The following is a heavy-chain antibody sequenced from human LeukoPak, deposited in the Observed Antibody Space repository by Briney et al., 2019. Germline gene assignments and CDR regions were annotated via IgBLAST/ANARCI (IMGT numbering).Heavy chain of an antibody. CDR2: IKQDGSEK. CDR3: ARGYDFWSGYYRDYYYMDV. V-gene: IGHV3-7*04. J-gene: IGHJ6*03. D-gene: IGHD3-3*01. CDR1: GFTFSSYW. Sequence: GGSLRLSCAASGFTFSSYWMSWVRQAPGKGLEWVANIKQDGSEKYFVDSVKGRFTISRDNAKNSLYLQMNSLRAEDTAVYYCARGYDFWSGYYRDYYYMDVWGKGTTVTVSS.